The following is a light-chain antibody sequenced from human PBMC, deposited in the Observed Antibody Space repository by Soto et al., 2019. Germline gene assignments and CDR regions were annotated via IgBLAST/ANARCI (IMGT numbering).Light chain of an antibody. CDR1: QSVLYSSNNKNY. CDR2: WAS. J-gene: IGKJ5*01. Sequence: DIVMTQSPDSLAVSLGERATINCKSSQSVLYSSNNKNYLAWYQQKPGQPPKLLIYWASTRESGVPDRFSGSGSGTDFTLTISSLQAEDVALYYCHQYYSTPITFAQGTRLEIK. CDR3: HQYYSTPIT. V-gene: IGKV4-1*01.